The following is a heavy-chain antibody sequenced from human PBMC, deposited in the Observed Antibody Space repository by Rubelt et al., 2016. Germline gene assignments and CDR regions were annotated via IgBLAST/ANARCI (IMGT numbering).Heavy chain of an antibody. CDR1: GYTFGNYD. CDR2: MNPNSGNT. D-gene: IGHD6-13*01. CDR3: VRAGAEPGS. V-gene: IGHV1-8*02. Sequence: QVQLVQSGAEVTKPGASVKVSCKASGYTFGNYDINWVRQATGQGLEWMGWMNPNSGNTGYAEKLHGRVTMTRDKSINTAYMELSSLGFDDTAVYYCVRAGAEPGSWGQGTLVTVSS. J-gene: IGHJ4*02.